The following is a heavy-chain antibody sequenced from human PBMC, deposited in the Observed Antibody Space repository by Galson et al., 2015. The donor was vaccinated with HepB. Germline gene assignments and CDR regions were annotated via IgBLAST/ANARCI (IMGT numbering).Heavy chain of an antibody. CDR2: IDPSDSYT. Sequence: QSGAEVKKPGESLRISCKGSGYSFTSYWISWVRQMPGKGLEWMGRIDPSDSYTNYSPSFQGHVTISADKSISTAYLQWSSLKASDTAMYYCARLGVDTAMDTRFWYFDLWGRGTLVTVSS. D-gene: IGHD5-18*01. V-gene: IGHV5-10-1*01. CDR1: GYSFTSYW. J-gene: IGHJ2*01. CDR3: ARLGVDTAMDTRFWYFDL.